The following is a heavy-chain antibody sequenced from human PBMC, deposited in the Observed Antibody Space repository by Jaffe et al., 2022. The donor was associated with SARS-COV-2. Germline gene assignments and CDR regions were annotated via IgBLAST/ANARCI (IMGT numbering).Heavy chain of an antibody. J-gene: IGHJ4*02. V-gene: IGHV1-2*02. CDR2: INPNSGGT. CDR3: ARGPHAYCGGDCYPIDY. Sequence: QVQLVQSGAEVKKPGASVKVSCKASGYTFTGYYMHWVRQAPGQGLEWMGWINPNSGGTNYAQKFQGRVTMTRDTSISTAYMELSRLRSDDTAVYYCARGPHAYCGGDCYPIDYWGQGTLVTVSS. CDR1: GYTFTGYY. D-gene: IGHD2-21*02.